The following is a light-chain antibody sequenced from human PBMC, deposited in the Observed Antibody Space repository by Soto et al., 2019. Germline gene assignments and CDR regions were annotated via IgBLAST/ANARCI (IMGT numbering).Light chain of an antibody. CDR3: SSYTSSSTLYV. V-gene: IGLV2-14*01. Sequence: QSVLTQPASVSGSPGQSITISCTGTRSDVGDNNYVSWYQQHPGKAPKLMIYDVTHRPSGISNRFSGSKSGNTASLTISGLQAEDEADYYCSSYTSSSTLYVFGTGTKLTVL. CDR2: DVT. CDR1: RSDVGDNNY. J-gene: IGLJ1*01.